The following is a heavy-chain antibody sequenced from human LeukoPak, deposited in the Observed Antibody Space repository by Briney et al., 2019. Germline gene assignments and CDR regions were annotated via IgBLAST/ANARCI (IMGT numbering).Heavy chain of an antibody. CDR2: INPSGGST. V-gene: IGHV1-46*01. Sequence: ASVKVSCKASGYTFTSYYMHWVRQAPGQGLEWMGIINPSGGSTSYAQKFQGRVTMTRDTSTSTVYMELSSLRSEDTAVYYCARVKGGVTARGAFDIWGQGTMVTVPS. D-gene: IGHD2-21*02. CDR3: ARVKGGVTARGAFDI. CDR1: GYTFTSYY. J-gene: IGHJ3*02.